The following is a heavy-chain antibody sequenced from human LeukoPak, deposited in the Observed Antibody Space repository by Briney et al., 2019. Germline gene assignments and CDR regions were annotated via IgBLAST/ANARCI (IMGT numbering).Heavy chain of an antibody. D-gene: IGHD3-22*01. CDR3: ARDYLDPNDDSSGYYGPFDY. CDR2: INPNSGGT. Sequence: ASVRVSCKASGYTFTGYYMHWVRQAPGQGLEWMGWINPNSGGTNYAQKFQGRDTMTRDTSISTAYMELSRLRSDDTAVYYCARDYLDPNDDSSGYYGPFDYWGQGTLVTVSS. J-gene: IGHJ4*02. V-gene: IGHV1-2*02. CDR1: GYTFTGYY.